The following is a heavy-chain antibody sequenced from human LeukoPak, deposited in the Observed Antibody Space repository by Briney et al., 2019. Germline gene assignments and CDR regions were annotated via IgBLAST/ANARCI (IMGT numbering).Heavy chain of an antibody. CDR1: GYTLTELS. D-gene: IGHD1-26*01. J-gene: IGHJ6*03. CDR2: FDPEDGET. V-gene: IGHV1-24*01. Sequence: ASVKVSCKVSGYTLTELSMHWVRQAPGKGLEWMGGFDPEDGETIYAQKFQGRVTMTEDTSTDTAYMELSSLRSEDTAVYYCATGPPGGSYGVGYYYYYMDVWGKGTTVTVSS. CDR3: ATGPPGGSYGVGYYYYYMDV.